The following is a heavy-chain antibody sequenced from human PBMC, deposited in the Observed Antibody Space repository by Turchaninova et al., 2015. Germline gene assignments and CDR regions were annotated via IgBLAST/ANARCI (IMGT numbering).Heavy chain of an antibody. J-gene: IGHJ1*01. CDR1: GYTFTGYS. CDR3: ARDLSXXTGGDCFPTSEYFXX. Sequence: QVQLVQSGGEVKKTGASVKVSCQTSGYTFTGYSIQWVRQAPGQGLEWLGKIDPGSGGTSYAQNVRGRVXXPRXXXITXVXFDRSSLRXXDTXXXYCARDLSXXTGGDCFPTSEYFXXWGQGXLVAVSS. CDR2: IDPGSGGT. V-gene: IGHV1-2*01. D-gene: IGHD2-21*02.